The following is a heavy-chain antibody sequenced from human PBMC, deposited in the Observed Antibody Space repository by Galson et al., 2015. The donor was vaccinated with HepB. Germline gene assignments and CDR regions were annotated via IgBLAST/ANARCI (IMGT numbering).Heavy chain of an antibody. D-gene: IGHD2-15*01. V-gene: IGHV3-23*01. CDR2: ISGSGGST. CDR1: GFTFSSYA. J-gene: IGHJ5*02. Sequence: SLRLSCAASGFTFSSYAVSWVRQAPGKGLEWVSAISGSGGSTYYADSVKGRFTISRDNSKNTLYLQMNSLRAEDTAVYYCAKVPGIVVVVAAIAYWFDPWGQGTLVTVSS. CDR3: AKVPGIVVVVAAIAYWFDP.